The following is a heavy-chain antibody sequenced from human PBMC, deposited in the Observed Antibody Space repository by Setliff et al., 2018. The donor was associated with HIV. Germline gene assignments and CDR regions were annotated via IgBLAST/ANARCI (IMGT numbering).Heavy chain of an antibody. D-gene: IGHD6-13*01. CDR3: ARDIHSSSWYGVGGMDL. J-gene: IGHJ6*02. CDR1: GGSISSDNYD. V-gene: IGHV4-61*02. Sequence: SETLSLTCTVSGGSISSDNYDWSWIRQPAGKGLEWMGRIYSPGSTNSSPSLKSRLSISIDTSKNQFSLRLSSVTAADTAVYYCARDIHSSSWYGVGGMDLWGQGTTVTVSS. CDR2: IYSPGST.